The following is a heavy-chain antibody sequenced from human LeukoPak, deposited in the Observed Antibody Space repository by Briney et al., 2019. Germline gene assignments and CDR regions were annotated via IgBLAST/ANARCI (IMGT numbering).Heavy chain of an antibody. CDR2: IYYSGST. CDR3: ARDLYYYDSSGYYADFDY. V-gene: IGHV4-30-4*08. CDR1: GGSISSGDYY. J-gene: IGHJ4*02. D-gene: IGHD3-22*01. Sequence: SETLSLTCTVSGGSISSGDYYWSWIRQPPGKGLEWIGYIYYSGSTYYNPSLKSRVTISVDTSKNQFSLKLSSVTAADTAVYYCARDLYYYDSSGYYADFDYWGQGTLVTVSS.